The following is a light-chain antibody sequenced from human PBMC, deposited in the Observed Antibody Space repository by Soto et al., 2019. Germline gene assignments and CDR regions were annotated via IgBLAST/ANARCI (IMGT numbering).Light chain of an antibody. V-gene: IGKV3-11*01. J-gene: IGKJ4*01. CDR1: QSVSSY. Sequence: EIVLTQSPATLSLSPGDRATLSCRASQSVSSYLAWYQQKPGQAPRLLIYDASNRATGIPARFSGSGSGTDFTLTFSSLEPGDFAVYYCQQRGNWPLVTFGGGTKVDIK. CDR2: DAS. CDR3: QQRGNWPLVT.